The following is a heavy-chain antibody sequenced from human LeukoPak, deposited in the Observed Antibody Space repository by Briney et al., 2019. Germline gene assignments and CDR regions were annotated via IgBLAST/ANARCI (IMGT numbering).Heavy chain of an antibody. Sequence: PAASVKVSCKTSGYTFTGYYMHWVRQAPGQGLEWMGWINPNSGGTNYAQRFQGRVTMTRDTSMSTAYMELSRLRSDDSAVYYCARYFYDSSGSSSDAFDIWGQGTMVTVSS. CDR2: INPNSGGT. CDR1: GYTFTGYY. J-gene: IGHJ3*02. CDR3: ARYFYDSSGSSSDAFDI. D-gene: IGHD3-22*01. V-gene: IGHV1-2*02.